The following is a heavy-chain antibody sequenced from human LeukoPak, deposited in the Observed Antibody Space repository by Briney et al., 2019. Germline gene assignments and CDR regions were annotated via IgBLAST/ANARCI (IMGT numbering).Heavy chain of an antibody. CDR1: GGSISTSSYY. J-gene: IGHJ4*02. CDR2: IFYSGST. V-gene: IGHV4-39*07. Sequence: MTSETLSLTCTVSGGSISTSSYYWGWVRQPPGKGLEWIGNIFYSGSTYYSPSLKSRVTISLDTSRNQFSLKLSSVTAADTAVYYCARAGDYGDYLVLDYWGQGTLVTVSS. D-gene: IGHD4-17*01. CDR3: ARAGDYGDYLVLDY.